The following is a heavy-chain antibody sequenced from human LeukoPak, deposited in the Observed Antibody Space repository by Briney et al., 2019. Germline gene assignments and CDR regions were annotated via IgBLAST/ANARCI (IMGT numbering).Heavy chain of an antibody. D-gene: IGHD1-1*01. CDR2: ISYGGSNK. J-gene: IGHJ6*02. Sequence: GRSLRLSCAASGFTFSSYGMHWVRQAPGKGLEWGAVISYGGSNKYYADSVKGRFTISRDNSKNTLYMQMKSLRAEDTAVYYCAKRSGPTSRGMDVWGQGTTVTVSS. CDR3: AKRSGPTSRGMDV. V-gene: IGHV3-30*18. CDR1: GFTFSSYG.